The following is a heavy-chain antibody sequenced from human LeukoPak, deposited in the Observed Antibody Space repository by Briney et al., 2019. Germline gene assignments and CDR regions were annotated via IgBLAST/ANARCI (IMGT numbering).Heavy chain of an antibody. Sequence: PSETLSLTCTVSGSISSYYWSWIRQPPGKGLEWIGYLYTSGSTNYHPSLKSRVTISVDTSKIQFSLDLSSVTAADTAVYYCARQKCTSTSCLTKNAFDIWGQGKMVTVSS. V-gene: IGHV4-4*09. CDR2: LYTSGST. D-gene: IGHD2-2*01. CDR3: ARQKCTSTSCLTKNAFDI. J-gene: IGHJ3*02. CDR1: GSISSYY.